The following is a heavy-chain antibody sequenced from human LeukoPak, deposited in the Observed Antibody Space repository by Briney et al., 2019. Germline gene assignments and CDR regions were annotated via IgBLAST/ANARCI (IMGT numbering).Heavy chain of an antibody. D-gene: IGHD4-23*01. V-gene: IGHV3-23*01. CDR3: AKDYGGNTLPFDY. Sequence: GGSLRLSCAASGFTFSNYALSWVRQAPGKGLEWVSAISGTGDATWYPDSVKGRFTISRDKSKNTVYLQMNSLRAEDTAVYYCAKDYGGNTLPFDYWGQGTLVTVSS. J-gene: IGHJ4*02. CDR2: ISGTGDAT. CDR1: GFTFSNYA.